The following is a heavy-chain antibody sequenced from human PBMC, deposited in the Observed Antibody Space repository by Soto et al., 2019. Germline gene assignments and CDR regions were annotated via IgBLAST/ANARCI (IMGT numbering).Heavy chain of an antibody. J-gene: IGHJ4*02. V-gene: IGHV4-30-4*01. CDR2: IYYSGST. CDR3: ARHLADDDYGDYAIDY. CDR1: GGSISSGDYY. D-gene: IGHD4-17*01. Sequence: PSETLSLTCTVSGGSISSGDYYWSWIRQPPGKGLEWIGYIYYSGSTYYNPSLKSRVTISVDTSKNQFSLKLSSVTAADTAVHYCARHLADDDYGDYAIDYWGQGTLVTVSS.